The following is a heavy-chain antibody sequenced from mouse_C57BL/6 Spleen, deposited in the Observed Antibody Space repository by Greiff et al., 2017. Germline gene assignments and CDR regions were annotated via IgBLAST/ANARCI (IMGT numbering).Heavy chain of an antibody. CDR1: GYTFTSSW. D-gene: IGHD2-5*01. CDR2: IYPSDSYT. J-gene: IGHJ3*01. V-gene: IGHV1-50*01. Sequence: QVQLQQPGAELVKPGASVKLSCKASGYTFTSSWMKWVKQRPGQGLEWIGEIYPSDSYTNYNQKFKGKATLTVDTSSSTAYMQLSSLTSEDSAVYYCARAYYSNYWFAYWGQGTLVTVSA. CDR3: ARAYYSNYWFAY.